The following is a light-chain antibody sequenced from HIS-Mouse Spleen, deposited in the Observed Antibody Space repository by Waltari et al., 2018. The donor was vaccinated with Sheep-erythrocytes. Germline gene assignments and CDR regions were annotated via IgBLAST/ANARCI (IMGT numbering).Light chain of an antibody. Sequence: QSALTQPASVSGSPGPSITISCPGTSLDVGGYNYFSWYQQHPGKAPKLRIYEVSNRPSGVSNRFSGSKSGNTASLTISGLQAEDEADYYCSSYTSSSTVVFGGGTKLTVL. J-gene: IGLJ2*01. V-gene: IGLV2-14*01. CDR3: SSYTSSSTVV. CDR2: EVS. CDR1: SLDVGGYNY.